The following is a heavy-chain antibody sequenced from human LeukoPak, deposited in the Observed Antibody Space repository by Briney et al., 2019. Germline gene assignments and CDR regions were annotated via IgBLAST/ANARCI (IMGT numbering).Heavy chain of an antibody. CDR1: GFTFSSYA. J-gene: IGHJ4*02. CDR3: AKDYKDAHRLKWELLGFDY. Sequence: HPGGSLRLSCAASGFTFSSYAMSWVRQAPGKGLEWVSAISGSGGSTYYADSVKGRFTISRDNSKNTLYLQMNSLRAEDTAVYYCAKDYKDAHRLKWELLGFDYWGQGTLVTVSS. CDR2: ISGSGGST. D-gene: IGHD1-26*01. V-gene: IGHV3-23*01.